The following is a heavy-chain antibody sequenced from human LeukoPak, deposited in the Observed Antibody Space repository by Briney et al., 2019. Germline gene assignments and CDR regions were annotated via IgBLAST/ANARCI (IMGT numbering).Heavy chain of an antibody. V-gene: IGHV3-9*01. Sequence: GRSLRLSCAASGFTFDDYAMHSVRQAPGKGLEWVSGISWNSGSIGYADSVKGRFTISRDNAKNSLYLQMNSLRAEDTALYYCAKDSSSWHYYYYGMDVWGQGTTVTASS. CDR2: ISWNSGSI. CDR3: AKDSSSWHYYYYGMDV. D-gene: IGHD6-13*01. J-gene: IGHJ6*02. CDR1: GFTFDDYA.